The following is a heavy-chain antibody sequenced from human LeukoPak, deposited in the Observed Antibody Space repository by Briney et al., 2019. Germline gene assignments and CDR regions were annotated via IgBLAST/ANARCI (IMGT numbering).Heavy chain of an antibody. V-gene: IGHV3-7*01. Sequence: GGSLRLSCAASGFTFSSYWMTWVRQAPGKGLEWVANIKQDGSEKYYVDSVKGRFTISRDNAKNSLYPQMNSLRVEDTAVYYCASWGPAAYCSNGSCSWGQGTLVTVSS. D-gene: IGHD2-15*01. CDR3: ASWGPAAYCSNGSCS. CDR2: IKQDGSEK. J-gene: IGHJ5*02. CDR1: GFTFSSYW.